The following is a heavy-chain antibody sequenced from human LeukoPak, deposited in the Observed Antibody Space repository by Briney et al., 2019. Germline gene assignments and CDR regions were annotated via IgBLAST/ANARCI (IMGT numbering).Heavy chain of an antibody. J-gene: IGHJ4*02. D-gene: IGHD6-19*01. CDR1: GFTFSSYS. Sequence: GGSLRLSCAASGFTFSSYSMNWVRQAPGKGLEWVSSICSTSRCIFYADSVRGRFTISRDNSKNTLYLQMNSLRAEDTAVYYCAKDIAVFDYWGQGTLVTVSS. CDR2: ICSTSRCI. CDR3: AKDIAVFDY. V-gene: IGHV3-21*04.